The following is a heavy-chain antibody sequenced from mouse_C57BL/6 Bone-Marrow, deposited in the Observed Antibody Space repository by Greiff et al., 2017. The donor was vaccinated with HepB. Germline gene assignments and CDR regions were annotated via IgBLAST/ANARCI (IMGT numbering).Heavy chain of an antibody. CDR2: ISSGGSYT. V-gene: IGHV5-6*01. CDR3: ARQRRLQGFDY. J-gene: IGHJ2*01. CDR1: GFTFSSYG. D-gene: IGHD3-2*02. Sequence: EVKLQESGGDLVKPGGSLKLSCAASGFTFSSYGMSWVRQTPDKRLEWVATISSGGSYTYYPDSVKGRFTISRDNAKNTLYLQMSSLKSEDTAMYYCARQRRLQGFDYWGQGTTLTVSS.